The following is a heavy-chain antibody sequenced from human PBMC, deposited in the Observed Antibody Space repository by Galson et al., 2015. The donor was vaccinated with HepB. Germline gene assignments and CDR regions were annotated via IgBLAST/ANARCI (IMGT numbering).Heavy chain of an antibody. D-gene: IGHD2-15*01. CDR2: INPGGGST. Sequence: SVKVSCKASGYTLNTFYIHWVRQAPGQGLEWMGLINPGGGSTNYAPKFRGRVTMTRDTPTTTVDMELSSLTSEDTAVYYCASRNCSSTTCWDNDYGMDVWGQGTTVTVSS. J-gene: IGHJ6*02. CDR1: GYTLNTFY. CDR3: ASRNCSSTTCWDNDYGMDV. V-gene: IGHV1-46*02.